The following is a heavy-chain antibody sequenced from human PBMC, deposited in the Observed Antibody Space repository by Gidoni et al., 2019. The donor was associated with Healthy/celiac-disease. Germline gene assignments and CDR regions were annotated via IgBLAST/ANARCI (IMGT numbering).Heavy chain of an antibody. CDR3: ASGYSYGLGYYGMDV. D-gene: IGHD5-18*01. V-gene: IGHV1-3*01. CDR1: GYTFTSYA. J-gene: IGHJ6*02. Sequence: QVQLVQSGAEVKKPGASVKVSCKASGYTFTSYAMHWVRQAPGQRLEWMGWINAGNGNTKYSQKFQGRVTITRDTSASTAYMELSSLRSEDTAVYYCASGYSYGLGYYGMDVWGQGTTVTVSS. CDR2: INAGNGNT.